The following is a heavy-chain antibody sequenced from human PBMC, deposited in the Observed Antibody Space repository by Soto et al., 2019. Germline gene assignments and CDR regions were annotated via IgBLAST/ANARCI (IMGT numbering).Heavy chain of an antibody. J-gene: IGHJ4*02. D-gene: IGHD6-19*01. CDR2: ISYDGSNK. CDR1: GFSFSSYG. V-gene: IGHV3-30*18. Sequence: QVQLVESGGGVVQPGRSLRLSCAASGFSFSSYGMHWVRQAPGKGLEWVAVISYDGSNKYYADSVKGRFTISRDNSKNTLYLQMNSLRAEDTAVSYCAKVKFPYSSGWSFDYWGQGTLVTVSS. CDR3: AKVKFPYSSGWSFDY.